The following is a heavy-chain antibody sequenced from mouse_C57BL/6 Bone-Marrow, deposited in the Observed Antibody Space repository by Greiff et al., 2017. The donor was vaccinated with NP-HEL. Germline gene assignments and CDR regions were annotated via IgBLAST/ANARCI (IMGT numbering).Heavy chain of an antibody. J-gene: IGHJ1*03. CDR3: ARRSNRYFDV. CDR1: GYTFTSYW. D-gene: IGHD2-5*01. CDR2: IYPGSGST. V-gene: IGHV1-55*01. Sequence: VQLQQPGAELVKPGASVKMSCKASGYTFTSYWITWVKQRPGQGLEWIGDIYPGSGSTNYNEKFKSKATLTVDTSSSTAYMQLISLTSEDSAVYYCARRSNRYFDVWGTGTTVTVSS.